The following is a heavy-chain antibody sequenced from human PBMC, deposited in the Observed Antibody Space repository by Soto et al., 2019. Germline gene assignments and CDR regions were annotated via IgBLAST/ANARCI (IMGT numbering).Heavy chain of an antibody. V-gene: IGHV4-38-2*01. D-gene: IGHD3-3*01. J-gene: IGHJ5*02. CDR2: IYHSGST. CDR1: GYSISSGYY. Sequence: SETLSLTCAVSGYSISSGYYWGWIRQPPGKGLEWIGRIYHSGSTYYNPSHKSRVTISVDTSKNQFSLKLSSVTAADTAVYYCARGQAGITIFGVVISGNWFDPWGHGTLVTVSS. CDR3: ARGQAGITIFGVVISGNWFDP.